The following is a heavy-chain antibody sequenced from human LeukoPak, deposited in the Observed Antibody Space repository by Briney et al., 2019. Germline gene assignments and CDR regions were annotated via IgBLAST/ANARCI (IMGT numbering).Heavy chain of an antibody. CDR2: IYSTGST. V-gene: IGHV4-4*07. D-gene: IGHD6-13*01. J-gene: IGHJ4*02. CDR3: ARQIASAGTAGFDF. CDR1: GGSISSYH. Sequence: SETLSLTCTVSGGSISSYHWSWIRQPAGKGLEWIGRIYSTGSTNYNPSLKSRVTMSVDTSKNQFSLRLRSVTAADTAVYYCARQIASAGTAGFDFWGQGALVTVSS.